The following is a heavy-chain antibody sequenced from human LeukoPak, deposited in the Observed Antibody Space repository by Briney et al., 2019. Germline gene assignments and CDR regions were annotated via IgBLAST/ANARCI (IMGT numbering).Heavy chain of an antibody. CDR3: ARGGDMYYYDSSGYPPDY. Sequence: VGSLRLSCAASGFTFSSYWMHWVRQAPGKGLVWVSRINSDGSSTSYADSVKGRFTISRDNAKNTLYLQMNSLRAEDTAVYYCARGGDMYYYDSSGYPPDYWGQGTLVTVSS. CDR2: INSDGSST. J-gene: IGHJ4*02. V-gene: IGHV3-74*01. D-gene: IGHD3-22*01. CDR1: GFTFSSYW.